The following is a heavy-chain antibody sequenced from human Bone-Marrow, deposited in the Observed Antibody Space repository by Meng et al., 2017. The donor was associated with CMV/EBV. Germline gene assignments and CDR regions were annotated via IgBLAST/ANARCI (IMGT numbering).Heavy chain of an antibody. CDR1: GYSFTSYW. Sequence: GGSLRLSCKGSGYSFTSYWIGWVRQMPGKGLEWMGIIYPGDSDTRYSPSFQGQVTISADKSISTAYLQWSSLKASDTAMYYCARLRTSITHAFAIWGQGTMVHGSS. CDR3: ARLRTSITHAFAI. D-gene: IGHD3-10*01. J-gene: IGHJ3*02. V-gene: IGHV5-51*01. CDR2: IYPGDSDT.